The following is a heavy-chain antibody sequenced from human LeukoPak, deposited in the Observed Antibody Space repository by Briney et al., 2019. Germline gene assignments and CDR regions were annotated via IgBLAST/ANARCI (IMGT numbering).Heavy chain of an antibody. J-gene: IGHJ4*02. V-gene: IGHV3-43*01. D-gene: IGHD5-24*01. CDR3: AKDISMATNERAFDY. Sequence: GGSLRPSCAASGFTFDDYTMHWVRQAPEKGLEWVSLISWDGGSTYYADSVKGRFTISRDNSKNSLYLQMNSLRTEDTALYYCAKDISMATNERAFDYWGQGTLVTVSS. CDR2: ISWDGGST. CDR1: GFTFDDYT.